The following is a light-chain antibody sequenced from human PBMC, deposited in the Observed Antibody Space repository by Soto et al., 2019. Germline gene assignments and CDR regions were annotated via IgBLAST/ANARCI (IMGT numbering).Light chain of an antibody. CDR2: EVS. J-gene: IGLJ1*01. CDR1: SSDVGAYNY. V-gene: IGLV2-14*01. Sequence: QSVLTQPASVSGSPGQSITISCTGTSSDVGAYNYVSWYQHHPGKAPTLIISEVSNRPSGLSNRFSGSKSGNTASLTISGLQAEDEANYYCSSYAGSNLGVFGTGTKLTVL. CDR3: SSYAGSNLGV.